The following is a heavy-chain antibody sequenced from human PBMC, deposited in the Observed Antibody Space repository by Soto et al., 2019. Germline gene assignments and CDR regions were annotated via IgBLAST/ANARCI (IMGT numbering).Heavy chain of an antibody. D-gene: IGHD3-10*01. J-gene: IGHJ4*02. Sequence: QVQLVQSGPEVKNPGASVRVSCVASGYAFTSYGVNWVRQAPGQGLEWMGWIAPHSGRTTYLPKFQGRVTMTADVSTNTAYIEMRRLKSDDTGTYFCARAATGSYHSAYWGQGTVVTVSS. CDR1: GYAFTSYG. V-gene: IGHV1-18*04. CDR2: IAPHSGRT. CDR3: ARAATGSYHSAY.